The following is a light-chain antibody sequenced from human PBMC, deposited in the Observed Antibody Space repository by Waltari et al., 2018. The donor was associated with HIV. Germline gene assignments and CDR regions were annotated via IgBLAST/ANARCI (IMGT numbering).Light chain of an antibody. V-gene: IGLV1-36*01. CDR3: AAWDDSLNGYV. J-gene: IGLJ1*01. Sequence: QSVLTQPPSVSAAPRQRVTISCSGGSSNIGNNAVNWYQHVPGKAPKLLIYYDDLLSSGVSDRFSGSTSGTSASLAIRGLQSEDEADYYCAAWDDSLNGYVFGSGTKVTVL. CDR2: YDD. CDR1: SSNIGNNA.